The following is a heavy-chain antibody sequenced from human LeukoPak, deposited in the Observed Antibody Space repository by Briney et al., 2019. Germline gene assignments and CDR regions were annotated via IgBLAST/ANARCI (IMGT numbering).Heavy chain of an antibody. Sequence: SETLSLTCTVSGYSISSGYYWGWIRQPPGKGLEWIGSIYHSGSTYYNPSLKSRVTISVDTSKNQFSLKLSSVTAADTAVYYCASLVPAASGAFDIWGQGTMVTVSS. CDR1: GYSISSGYY. D-gene: IGHD2-2*01. CDR2: IYHSGST. CDR3: ASLVPAASGAFDI. V-gene: IGHV4-38-2*02. J-gene: IGHJ3*02.